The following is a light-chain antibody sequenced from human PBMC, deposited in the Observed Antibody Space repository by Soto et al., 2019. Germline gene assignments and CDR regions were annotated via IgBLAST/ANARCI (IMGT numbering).Light chain of an antibody. J-gene: IGKJ2*01. CDR2: GAS. Sequence: EPVMTQSPATLAVSPGERATRSCKASQSISSDLAWYKQKPGPAHRLLIYGASTRATGIPARFSGSSSGTEFTLTISSLQSEDFAVYYCQQYKLWYTFAQGT. CDR3: QQYKLWYT. CDR1: QSISSD. V-gene: IGKV3-15*01.